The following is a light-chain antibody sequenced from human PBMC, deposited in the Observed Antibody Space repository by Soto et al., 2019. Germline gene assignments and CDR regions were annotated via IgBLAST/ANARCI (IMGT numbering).Light chain of an antibody. CDR3: QQYGSSPST. CDR2: GAS. Sequence: IVLTQSPVTLSFSPCEIATLSCSSTQTVFSNYIGWYQQKPGQAPRRLIFGASIRATGIPDRFSGSGSGTDFTLTISGLEPEDFAVYYCQQYGSSPSTFGQGTKVDIK. J-gene: IGKJ1*01. CDR1: QTVFSNY. V-gene: IGKV3-20*01.